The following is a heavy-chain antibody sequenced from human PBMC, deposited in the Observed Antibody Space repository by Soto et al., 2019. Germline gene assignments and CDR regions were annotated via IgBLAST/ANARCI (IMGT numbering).Heavy chain of an antibody. V-gene: IGHV4-31*03. D-gene: IGHD2-2*02. CDR2: ISHSGST. CDR1: GGSISSAAYY. CDR3: AREYTYGANLFAC. Sequence: QVQLQESGPGLVTPSQTLSLTCTVSGGSISSAAYYWRWIRQHPGKGLEWIGYISHSGSTYYNPSLNTRVIISVGTSKNQFPLSLTSVTAADMAVYYCAREYTYGANLFACWGQGAVVTVSS. J-gene: IGHJ4*02.